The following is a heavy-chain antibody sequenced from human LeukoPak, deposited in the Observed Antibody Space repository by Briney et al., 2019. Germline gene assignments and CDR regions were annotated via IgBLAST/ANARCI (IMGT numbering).Heavy chain of an antibody. J-gene: IGHJ6*03. V-gene: IGHV3-43D*03. Sequence: PGGSLRLSCAASGFTFDDYAMHWVRQAPGKGLEWVSLISWDGGSTYYADSVKGRFTISRDNSKNSLYLQMNSLRAEDTALYYCAKDGEVGVAAGTGGPYYYYYMDVWGKGTTVTVSS. CDR1: GFTFDDYA. CDR2: ISWDGGST. D-gene: IGHD6-13*01. CDR3: AKDGEVGVAAGTGGPYYYYYMDV.